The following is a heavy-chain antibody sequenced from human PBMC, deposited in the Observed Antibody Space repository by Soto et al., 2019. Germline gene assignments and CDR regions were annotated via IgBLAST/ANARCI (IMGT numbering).Heavy chain of an antibody. V-gene: IGHV1-18*01. CDR1: GYTFTSYG. CDR3: ARPRATYYGDYRGDFDY. Sequence: ASVKVSCKASGYTFTSYGISWVRQAPGQGLEWMGWISAYNGNTNYAQKLQGRVTMTTDTSTSTAYMELRSLRSADTAVYYCARPRATYYGDYRGDFDYWGQGTLVTVSS. D-gene: IGHD4-17*01. J-gene: IGHJ4*02. CDR2: ISAYNGNT.